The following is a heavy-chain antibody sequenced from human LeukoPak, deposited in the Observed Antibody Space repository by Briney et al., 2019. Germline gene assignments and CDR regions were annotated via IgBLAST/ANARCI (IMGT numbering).Heavy chain of an antibody. CDR3: AVAAPLYYYYHMDV. CDR2: MNPNSGNT. J-gene: IGHJ6*03. V-gene: IGHV1-8*01. CDR1: GYTFTSYD. D-gene: IGHD2-15*01. Sequence: ASVKVSCKASGYTFTSYDINWVRQTTGQGLEWMGWMNPNSGNTGYAQKFQGRVTMTRNTSITTAYMELSSLRSEDTAVYYCAVAAPLYYYYHMDVWGTGTTVTASS.